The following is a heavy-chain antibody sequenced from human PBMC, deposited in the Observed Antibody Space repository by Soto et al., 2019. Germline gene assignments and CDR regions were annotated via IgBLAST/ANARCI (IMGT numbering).Heavy chain of an antibody. D-gene: IGHD3-3*01. Sequence: SGPTLGNATQTLTLTCSFSGFSLIADGMCVSWIRQPPGKALEWLALIDWEDNKFYNTPLKTRLTLSKDTSKNQVVLTMTDMDPVDTATYYCVRIRSGYSPSSYYYGLDVWGQGTTVTVS. CDR1: GFSLIADGMC. V-gene: IGHV2-70*01. J-gene: IGHJ6*02. CDR3: VRIRSGYSPSSYYYGLDV. CDR2: IDWEDNK.